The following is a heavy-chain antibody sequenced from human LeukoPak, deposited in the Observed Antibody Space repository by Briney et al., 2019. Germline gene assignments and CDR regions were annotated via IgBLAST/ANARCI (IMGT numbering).Heavy chain of an antibody. CDR1: GGTFSSYA. CDR2: IIPILGIA. CDR3: ARTYYDSSGYYYVYYYGMDV. J-gene: IGHJ6*02. Sequence: SVKVSCKASGGTFSSYAISWVRQAPGQGLEWMGRIIPILGIANYAQKFQGRVTITADKSTSTAYMELSSLRSEDTTVYYCARTYYDSSGYYYVYYYGMDVWGQGTTVTVSS. D-gene: IGHD3-22*01. V-gene: IGHV1-69*04.